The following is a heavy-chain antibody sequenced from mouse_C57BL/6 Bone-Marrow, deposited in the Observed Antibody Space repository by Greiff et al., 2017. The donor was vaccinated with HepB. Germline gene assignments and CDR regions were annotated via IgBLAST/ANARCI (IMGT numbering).Heavy chain of an antibody. V-gene: IGHV1-72*01. D-gene: IGHD2-2*01. Sequence: QQSCKASGYTFTSYWMHWVKQRPGRGLEWIGRIDPNSGGTKYNEKFKSKATLTVDKPSSTAYMQLSSLTSEDSAVYYCARGYYGYDEGHYYAMDYWGQGTSVTVSS. CDR2: IDPNSGGT. CDR3: ARGYYGYDEGHYYAMDY. J-gene: IGHJ4*01. CDR1: GYTFTSYW.